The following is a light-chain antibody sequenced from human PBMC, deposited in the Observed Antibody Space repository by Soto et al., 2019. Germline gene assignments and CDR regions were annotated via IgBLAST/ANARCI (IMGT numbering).Light chain of an antibody. CDR3: AAWDDNLSALV. J-gene: IGLJ2*01. Sequence: QSVLTQPPSASGTPGQRVTISGSGGRSNIGTNFVSWYQLLPGTAPKLLIFRNNQRPSGVPDRFSGSRSGTSAPLAISGLRSEDEADYFCAAWDDNLSALVFGGGTKLTVL. CDR1: RSNIGTNF. CDR2: RNN. V-gene: IGLV1-47*01.